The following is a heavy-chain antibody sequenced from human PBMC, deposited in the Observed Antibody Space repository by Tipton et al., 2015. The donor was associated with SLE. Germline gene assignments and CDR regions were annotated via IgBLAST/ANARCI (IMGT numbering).Heavy chain of an antibody. D-gene: IGHD2-15*01. J-gene: IGHJ4*02. CDR1: GGSISSYY. V-gene: IGHV4-4*07. CDR3: ARDAHGYYSGWMDY. CDR2: VYISGNT. Sequence: TLSLTCTVSGGSISSYYWNWFRQAAGKGLEWIGRVYISGNTNYNPSVQSRVTMSVDTSKNQFSLILSSVTAADTAVYYCARDAHGYYSGWMDYWGQGTLVTVSS.